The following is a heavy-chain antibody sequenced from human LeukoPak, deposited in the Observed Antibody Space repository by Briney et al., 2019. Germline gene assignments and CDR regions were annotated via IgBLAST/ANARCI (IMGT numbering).Heavy chain of an antibody. V-gene: IGHV4-59*08. J-gene: IGHJ6*03. CDR1: GGSMSSYC. Sequence: PSETLSLTCTVAGGSMSSYCWSWIRQAPGKGREWIGCVYDSGSTNYNPSLKSRVTISVDTSKNQFSLKMTSVTAADTAVYYCARRHGSGVYLDVWGKGTTVTVSS. CDR3: ARRHGSGVYLDV. D-gene: IGHD2-2*03. CDR2: VYDSGST.